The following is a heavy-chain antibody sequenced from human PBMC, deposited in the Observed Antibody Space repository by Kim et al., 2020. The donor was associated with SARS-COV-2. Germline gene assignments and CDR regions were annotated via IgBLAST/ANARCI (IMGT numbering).Heavy chain of an antibody. J-gene: IGHJ4*02. CDR3: ARILGASFDY. CDR2: ST. V-gene: IGHV4-34*01. Sequence: STNYNPSLKSRVTISVDTAKNQFSLKLSSVTAADTAVYYCARILGASFDYWGQGTLVTVSS. D-gene: IGHD3-10*01.